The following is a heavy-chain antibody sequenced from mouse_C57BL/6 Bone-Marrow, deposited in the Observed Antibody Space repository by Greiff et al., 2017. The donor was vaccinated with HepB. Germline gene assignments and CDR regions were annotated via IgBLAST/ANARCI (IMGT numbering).Heavy chain of an antibody. V-gene: IGHV5-17*01. CDR2: ISSGSSTI. D-gene: IGHD2-1*01. CDR3: ARNYYGNYALLYWYFDV. Sequence: DVHLVESGGGLVKPGGSLKLSCAASGFTFSDYGMHWVRQAPEKGLEWVAYISSGSSTIYYADTVKGRFTISRDNAKNTLFLQMTSLRSEDTAMYYCARNYYGNYALLYWYFDVWGTGTTVTVSS. CDR1: GFTFSDYG. J-gene: IGHJ1*03.